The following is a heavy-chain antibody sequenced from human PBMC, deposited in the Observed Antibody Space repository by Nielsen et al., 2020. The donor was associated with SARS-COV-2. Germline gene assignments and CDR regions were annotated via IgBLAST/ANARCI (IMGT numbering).Heavy chain of an antibody. CDR3: ARLASYGDYGDY. Sequence: GGSLRLSCKGSGYSFTSYWIGWVRQMHGKGLEWMGIIYPGDSDTRYSPSFQVQVTISADKSISTAYLQWSSLKASDTAIYYCARLASYGDYGDYWGQGTLVTVSS. J-gene: IGHJ4*02. D-gene: IGHD4-17*01. CDR2: IYPGDSDT. V-gene: IGHV5-51*01. CDR1: GYSFTSYW.